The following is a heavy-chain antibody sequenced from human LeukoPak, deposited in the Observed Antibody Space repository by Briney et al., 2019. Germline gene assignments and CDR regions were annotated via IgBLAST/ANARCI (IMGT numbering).Heavy chain of an antibody. V-gene: IGHV3-30*02. Sequence: GGSLRLSCAASGFTFSSYGMHWVRQAPGKGLEWVAFIRYDGSNKYYADSVKGRFTISRDNSENTLYLQMNSLRVEDTAVYYCARAPTVLVGYCSSSSCQADYWGQGTLVTVSS. CDR2: IRYDGSNK. CDR1: GFTFSSYG. D-gene: IGHD2-2*01. J-gene: IGHJ4*02. CDR3: ARAPTVLVGYCSSSSCQADY.